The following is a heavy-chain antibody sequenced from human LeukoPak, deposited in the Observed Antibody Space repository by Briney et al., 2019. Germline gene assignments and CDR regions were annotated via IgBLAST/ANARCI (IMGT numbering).Heavy chain of an antibody. V-gene: IGHV4-59*03. D-gene: IGHD6-13*01. J-gene: IGHJ4*02. CDR2: IYYSGST. Sequence: PSETLSLTCTVSGGSISSYYWSWIRQPPGKGLEWIGYIYYSGSTNYNPSLKSRVTISVDTSKNQVSLKLSSVTAADTAVYYCATIATAATAWGQGTLVTVSS. CDR3: ATIATAATA. CDR1: GGSISSYY.